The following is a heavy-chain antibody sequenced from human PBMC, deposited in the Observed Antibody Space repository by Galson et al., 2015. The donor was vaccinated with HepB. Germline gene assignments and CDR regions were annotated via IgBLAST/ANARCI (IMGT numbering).Heavy chain of an antibody. J-gene: IGHJ4*02. V-gene: IGHV3-30*18. CDR2: ISYDGSNK. D-gene: IGHD6-13*01. Sequence: SLRLSCAASGFTFSSYGMHWVRQAPGKGLEWVAVISYDGSNKYYADSVKGRFTISRDNSKNTLYLQMNSLRAEDTAVYYCAKDNLGQQLVQSPLDYWGQGTLVTVSS. CDR1: GFTFSSYG. CDR3: AKDNLGQQLVQSPLDY.